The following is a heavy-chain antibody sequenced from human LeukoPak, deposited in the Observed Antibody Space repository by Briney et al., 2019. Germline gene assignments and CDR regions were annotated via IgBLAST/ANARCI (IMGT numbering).Heavy chain of an antibody. J-gene: IGHJ4*02. CDR1: GYTFTCYY. Sequence: ASVKVSCKASGYTFTCYYMHWVRQAPGQGLEWMGWINPNSGGTNYAQKFQGRVTMTRDTSISTAYMELSRLRSDDTAVYYCARVFGYYYDSSGSPLFDYWGQGTLVTVSS. D-gene: IGHD3-22*01. CDR3: ARVFGYYYDSSGSPLFDY. V-gene: IGHV1-2*02. CDR2: INPNSGGT.